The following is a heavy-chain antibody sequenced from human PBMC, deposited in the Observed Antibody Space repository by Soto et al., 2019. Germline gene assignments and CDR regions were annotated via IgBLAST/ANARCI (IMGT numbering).Heavy chain of an antibody. V-gene: IGHV4-34*01. CDR2: INHSGST. CDR3: ARGRITMVRGVIKRTYYYYGMDV. J-gene: IGHJ6*02. CDR1: GGSFSGYY. D-gene: IGHD3-10*01. Sequence: PSETLSLTCAVYGGSFSGYYWSWIRQPPGKGLEWIGEINHSGSTNYNPSLKSRVTISVDTSKNQFSLKLSSVTAADTAVYYCARGRITMVRGVIKRTYYYYGMDVWGQGTTVTVSS.